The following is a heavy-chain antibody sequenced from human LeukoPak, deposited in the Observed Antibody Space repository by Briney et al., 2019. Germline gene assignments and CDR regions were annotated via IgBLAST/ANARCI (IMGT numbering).Heavy chain of an antibody. CDR3: ARLWDSSSSRHFDS. CDR2: IYSGGST. Sequence: GGSLRLSCAASGFIFSSNYMSWVRQAPGKGLEWVSVIYSGGSTYYSDSVKGRFTISRDNAKNTLYLQMNNLRAEDTAVYFCARLWDSSSSRHFDSWGQGTLVTVSS. CDR1: GFIFSSNY. J-gene: IGHJ4*02. V-gene: IGHV3-53*01. D-gene: IGHD6-6*01.